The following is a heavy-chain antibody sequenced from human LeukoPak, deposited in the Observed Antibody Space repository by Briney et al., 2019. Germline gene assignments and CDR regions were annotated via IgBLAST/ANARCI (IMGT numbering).Heavy chain of an antibody. CDR1: GGSISSSNW. V-gene: IGHV4-4*02. Sequence: SETLSLTCAVSGGSISSSNWWSWVRQPPGKGLEWIGEIYHSGSTNYNPSLKSRVTISVDTSKNQFSLKLSSVTAADTAVYYCARLGRNCSSTSCYRGYYYYYMDVWGKGTTVTVSS. CDR3: ARLGRNCSSTSCYRGYYYYYMDV. D-gene: IGHD2-2*01. CDR2: IYHSGST. J-gene: IGHJ6*03.